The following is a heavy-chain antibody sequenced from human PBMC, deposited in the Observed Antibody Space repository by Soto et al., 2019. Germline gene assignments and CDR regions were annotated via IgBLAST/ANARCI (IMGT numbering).Heavy chain of an antibody. V-gene: IGHV3-48*03. Sequence: PGGSLRLSCAASGFTFSSYEMNWVRQAPGKGLEWVSYISSSGSTIYYADSVKGRFTISRDNAKNSLYLQMNSLRAEDTAVYYCAAFSRSLRWLQLKSGRGEPYNWFDPWGQGTLVTVSS. CDR3: AAFSRSLRWLQLKSGRGEPYNWFDP. D-gene: IGHD5-12*01. CDR2: ISSSGSTI. J-gene: IGHJ5*02. CDR1: GFTFSSYE.